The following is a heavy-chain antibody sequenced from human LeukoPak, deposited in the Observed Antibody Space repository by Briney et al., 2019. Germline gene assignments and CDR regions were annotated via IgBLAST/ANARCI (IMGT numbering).Heavy chain of an antibody. Sequence: GGSLRLSCVASGITFSNYRMHWVRQAPGKGLVWVSLINGDGSTTSYADSVKGRFTISRDNAKNTLYLQMNSLRAEDTAVYYCAWPFSTSRYVVYYWGQGTLVTVSS. D-gene: IGHD6-13*01. J-gene: IGHJ4*02. CDR1: GITFSNYR. V-gene: IGHV3-74*01. CDR3: AWPFSTSRYVVYY. CDR2: INGDGSTT.